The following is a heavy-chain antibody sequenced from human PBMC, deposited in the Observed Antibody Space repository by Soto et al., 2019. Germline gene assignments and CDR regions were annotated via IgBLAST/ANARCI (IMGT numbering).Heavy chain of an antibody. CDR1: GYTFTSXX. Sequence: LVQSGAEVKKPGASMKVSCEASGYTFTSXXIXXXRQATGQGLEWLGWMNPHSGNTGYAQKFQGRVTMTXNTSXDTAXXEXXXXXXXXXAVYYCARGRLGYCSGGSCHDVFDIWGQGTMVTVSS. V-gene: IGHV1-8*01. CDR3: ARGRLGYCSGGSCHDVFDI. J-gene: IGHJ3*02. CDR2: MNPHSGNT. D-gene: IGHD2-15*01.